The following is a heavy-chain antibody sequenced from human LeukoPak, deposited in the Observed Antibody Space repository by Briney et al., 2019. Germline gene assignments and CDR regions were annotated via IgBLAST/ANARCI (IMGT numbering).Heavy chain of an antibody. CDR3: ARILLWFGELFDY. V-gene: IGHV4-38-2*02. CDR1: GYSISTGYY. CDR2: FYHGGST. D-gene: IGHD3-10*01. Sequence: SETLSLTCTVSGYSISTGYYWDWLRQPPGKGLECIGTFYHGGSTYYNPSLNSRVTISVDTSKNQFSLNLSSVTAADTAVYYCARILLWFGELFDYWGQGTLVTVSS. J-gene: IGHJ4*02.